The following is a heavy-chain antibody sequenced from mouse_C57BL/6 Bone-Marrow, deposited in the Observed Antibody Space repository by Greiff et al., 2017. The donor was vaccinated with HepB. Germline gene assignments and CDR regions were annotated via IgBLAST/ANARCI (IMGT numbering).Heavy chain of an antibody. CDR3: ARRGLRRGGY. Sequence: VQLVESGAELARPGASVKLSCKASGYTFTSYGISWVKQRTGQGLEWIGEIYPGSGNTYYNEKFKGKATLTADKSSSTAYMELRSLTSEDSAVYFCARRGLRRGGYWGQGTTLTVSS. V-gene: IGHV1-81*01. CDR1: GYTFTSYG. J-gene: IGHJ2*01. CDR2: IYPGSGNT. D-gene: IGHD2-4*01.